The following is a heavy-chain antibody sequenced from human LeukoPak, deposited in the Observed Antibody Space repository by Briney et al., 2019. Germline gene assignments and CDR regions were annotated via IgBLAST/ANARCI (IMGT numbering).Heavy chain of an antibody. CDR1: GFTFSSYA. V-gene: IGHV3-23*01. Sequence: PGGSLRLSCAASGFTFSSYAMSWVRQAPGKGLEWVSAISGSGGSTYYADSVKGRFTISRDNSKNTLYLQMNSLRAEDTAVYYCARSFGYSYGYTPKYYFDYWGQGTLVTVSS. D-gene: IGHD5-18*01. CDR3: ARSFGYSYGYTPKYYFDY. J-gene: IGHJ4*02. CDR2: ISGSGGST.